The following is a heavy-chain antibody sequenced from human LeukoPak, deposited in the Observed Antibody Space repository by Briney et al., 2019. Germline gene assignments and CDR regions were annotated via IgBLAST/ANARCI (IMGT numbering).Heavy chain of an antibody. J-gene: IGHJ4*02. CDR3: ANDYYYDSSGFLFGY. D-gene: IGHD3-22*01. CDR1: GFTFSSYS. CDR2: ISGSGGST. Sequence: GGSLRLSCAASGFTFSSYSMNWVRQAPGKGLEWVSAISGSGGSTYYADSVKGRFTISRDNSKNTLYLQMNSLKAEDTAVYYCANDYYYDSSGFLFGYWGQGTLVTVSS. V-gene: IGHV3-23*01.